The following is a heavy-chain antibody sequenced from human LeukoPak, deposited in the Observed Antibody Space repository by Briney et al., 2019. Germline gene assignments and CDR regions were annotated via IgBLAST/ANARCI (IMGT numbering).Heavy chain of an antibody. D-gene: IGHD6-19*01. Sequence: GGSLRLSCAASGFIFRSYGMHWVRQAPGKGLEWVAFIGYDGSEKNYAASVKGRFTISRDNSKNTLYLQMNSLRAEDTAVYYCAKDWGWSFDYWGQGTRVTVSS. CDR2: IGYDGSEK. CDR3: AKDWGWSFDY. V-gene: IGHV3-30*02. CDR1: GFIFRSYG. J-gene: IGHJ4*02.